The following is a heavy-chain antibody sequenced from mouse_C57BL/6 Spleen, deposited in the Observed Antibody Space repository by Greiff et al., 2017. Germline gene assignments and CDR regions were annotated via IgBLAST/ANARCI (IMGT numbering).Heavy chain of an antibody. CDR3: AIWNRQLGLGFAY. CDR2: IHPSDSDT. D-gene: IGHD3-2*01. J-gene: IGHJ3*01. V-gene: IGHV1-74*01. Sequence: QVQLQQPGAELVKPGASVKVSCKASGYTFTSYWMHWVKQRPGQGLEWIGRIHPSDSDTNYNQKFKGKATLSVDKSSSTAYMQLSSLTSEDSAVYYCAIWNRQLGLGFAYWGQGTLVTVSA. CDR1: GYTFTSYW.